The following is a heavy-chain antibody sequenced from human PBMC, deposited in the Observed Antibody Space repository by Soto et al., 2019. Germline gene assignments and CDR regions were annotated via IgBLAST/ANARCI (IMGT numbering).Heavy chain of an antibody. Sequence: SNHYCSWIRLSPGKGLEWIGYISNIGFTRYNPSLKSRVSISVDTSKNQFSLKLTSVTAADTAVYYCTTQGFGGLHGLVDVWGQGTTVTVSS. J-gene: IGHJ6*02. D-gene: IGHD3-10*01. CDR1: SNHY. CDR2: ISNIGFT. V-gene: IGHV4-59*08. CDR3: TTQGFGGLHGLVDV.